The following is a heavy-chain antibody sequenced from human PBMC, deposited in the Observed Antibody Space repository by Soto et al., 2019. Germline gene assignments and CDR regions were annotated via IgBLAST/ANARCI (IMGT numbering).Heavy chain of an antibody. J-gene: IGHJ4*02. CDR1: GYSFTGLD. CDR3: ARGVTAGVDY. CDR2: MEPSSGRT. D-gene: IGHD1-26*01. V-gene: IGHV1-8*01. Sequence: ASVKVSCKASGYSFTGLDINWVRQTTGQGLEWMGWMEPSSGRTGYAQKFQGRVTMTRDTSINTAYMELSSLTSDDTAFYYCARGVTAGVDYWGKGTRVTVS.